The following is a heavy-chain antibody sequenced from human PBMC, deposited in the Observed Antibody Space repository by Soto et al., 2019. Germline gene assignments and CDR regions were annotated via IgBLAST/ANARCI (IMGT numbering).Heavy chain of an antibody. CDR3: ARGYGLYYDSSGYAY. D-gene: IGHD3-22*01. Sequence: SDTLALTYTVSGSSISSYYWSWIRQPPGKGLEWIGYIYYSGRTNYNPSIKSRDNISVDTSKNQFYKKLRSVTTADTAVYYCARGYGLYYDSSGYAYWGQGTLVTVS. CDR2: IYYSGRT. J-gene: IGHJ4*02. CDR1: GSSISSYY. V-gene: IGHV4-59*07.